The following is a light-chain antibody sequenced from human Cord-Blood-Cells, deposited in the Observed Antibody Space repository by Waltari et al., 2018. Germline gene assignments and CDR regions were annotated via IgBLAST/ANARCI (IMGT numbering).Light chain of an antibody. CDR1: QSISSY. CDR2: AAS. J-gene: IGKJ2*03. V-gene: IGKV1-39*01. CDR3: QQSYSTPYS. Sequence: DIQMTQSPSSLSASVGDRVTITCRASQSISSYLNWYQQKPGKAPKLLIYAASSLQSGVPSRFSGSGSGTHFTLTISSLQPEDCATYYCQQSYSTPYSFGQGTKLEIK.